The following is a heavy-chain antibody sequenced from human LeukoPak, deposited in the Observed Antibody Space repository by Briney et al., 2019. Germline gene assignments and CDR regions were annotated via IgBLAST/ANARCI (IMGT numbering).Heavy chain of an antibody. CDR3: ARDTGPYCSSTSCYALDY. J-gene: IGHJ4*02. CDR2: IIPIFGTA. Sequence: ASVKVSCKASGGTFSSYAISWVRQAPGQGLELMGGIIPIFGTANYAQKFQGRVTITADESTSTAYMELSSLRSEDTAVYYCARDTGPYCSSTSCYALDYWGQGTLVTVSS. CDR1: GGTFSSYA. D-gene: IGHD2-2*01. V-gene: IGHV1-69*13.